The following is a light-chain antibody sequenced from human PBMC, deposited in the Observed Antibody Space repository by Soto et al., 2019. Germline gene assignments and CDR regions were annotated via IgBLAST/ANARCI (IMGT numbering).Light chain of an antibody. CDR2: AAS. CDR3: QQSYSRQLT. Sequence: DIQMTQSPSSLSASVGDRVTITCRASQSVSTFVSWFQLKPGKAPQPLIYAASSLQTGVPSRFSGSGSGTDFTLIISSLQPEDFATYYCQQSYSRQLTLGGGTKVDIK. J-gene: IGKJ4*01. V-gene: IGKV1-39*01. CDR1: QSVSTF.